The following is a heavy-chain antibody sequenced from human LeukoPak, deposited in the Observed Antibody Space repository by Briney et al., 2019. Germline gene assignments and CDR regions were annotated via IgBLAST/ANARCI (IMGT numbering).Heavy chain of an antibody. V-gene: IGHV3-30*03. CDR2: ISFDASNK. CDR3: ATEGSFDY. J-gene: IGHJ4*02. CDR1: GFTYSSYG. Sequence: GGSLRLSCAASGFTYSSYGMHWVRQAPGKGLEWVAVISFDASNKYYADSVKGRFTISRDNSKNTLYLQMNSLRAEDAAVYYCATEGSFDYWGQGTLVTVSS.